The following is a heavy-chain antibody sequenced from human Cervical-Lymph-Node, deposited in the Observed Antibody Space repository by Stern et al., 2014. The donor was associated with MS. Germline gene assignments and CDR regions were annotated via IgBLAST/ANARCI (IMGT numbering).Heavy chain of an antibody. CDR1: GGSFTNNV. CDR3: ARAAYSTSSYNY. Sequence: DQLVESGAEVKKPGSSVKVSCTASGGSFTNNVVSWVRQAPGQGLEWMGGTIPIFGKAIYAKKFQGRFTITADESTGATYMELSSLRSEDTAVYYCARAAYSTSSYNYWGQGTVVTVSA. CDR2: TIPIFGKA. J-gene: IGHJ4*02. D-gene: IGHD2/OR15-2a*01. V-gene: IGHV1-69*01.